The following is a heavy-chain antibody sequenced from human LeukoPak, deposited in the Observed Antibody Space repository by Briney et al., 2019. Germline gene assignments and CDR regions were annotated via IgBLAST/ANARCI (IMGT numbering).Heavy chain of an antibody. CDR1: GFTFSDYY. CDR3: ARDPLGGTPFDF. D-gene: IGHD6-19*01. V-gene: IGHV3-7*01. J-gene: IGHJ4*02. CDR2: IKQDGSEK. Sequence: GGSLRLSCAASGFTFSDYYMSWIRQAPGKGLEWVANIKQDGSEKYYVDSVKGRFTISRDNAKNSLYLQMNSLRAEDTAVYYCARDPLGGTPFDFWGQGTLVTVSS.